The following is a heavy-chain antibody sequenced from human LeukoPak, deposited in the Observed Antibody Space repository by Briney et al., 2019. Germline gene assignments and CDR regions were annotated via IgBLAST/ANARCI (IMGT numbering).Heavy chain of an antibody. CDR2: IGTSGDT. Sequence: GGSLRLSCAASGFLFSRYEMHWVRQSTGKALEWVSGIGTSGDTYYPDSVKGRFTISREDHKISLYLQMHSLRVGDTVVYYCVRDLTGENAFDIWRQGTMVTVPS. V-gene: IGHV3-13*01. D-gene: IGHD7-27*01. CDR3: VRDLTGENAFDI. J-gene: IGHJ3*02. CDR1: GFLFSRYE.